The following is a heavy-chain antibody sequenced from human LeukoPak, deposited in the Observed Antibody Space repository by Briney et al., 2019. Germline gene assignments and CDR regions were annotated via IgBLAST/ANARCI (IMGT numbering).Heavy chain of an antibody. CDR2: IYHSGST. Sequence: SQTLSLTCTVSGGSISSGGYYWSWIRQHPGKGLEWIGYIYHSGSTYYNPSLKSRVTISVDRSKNQFSLKLSSVTAADTAVYYCARAPDDSSGYPFDYWGQGTLVTVSS. CDR3: ARAPDDSSGYPFDY. D-gene: IGHD3-22*01. V-gene: IGHV4-30-2*01. CDR1: GGSISSGGYY. J-gene: IGHJ4*02.